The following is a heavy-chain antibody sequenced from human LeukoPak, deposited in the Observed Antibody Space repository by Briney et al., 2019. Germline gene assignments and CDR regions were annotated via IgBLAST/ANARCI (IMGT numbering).Heavy chain of an antibody. CDR3: ARVYPGVVVPAAVPDY. CDR1: GFTFSNYG. CDR2: ISFDGTNK. V-gene: IGHV3-30*03. Sequence: GRSLRLSCAASGFTFSNYGMHWVRQAPGKGLEWVASISFDGTNKSYADSVRGRFTLSRDKSKNTLYLQMNSLRVEDTAVYYCARVYPGVVVPAAVPDYWGQGTLVTVSS. J-gene: IGHJ4*02. D-gene: IGHD2-2*02.